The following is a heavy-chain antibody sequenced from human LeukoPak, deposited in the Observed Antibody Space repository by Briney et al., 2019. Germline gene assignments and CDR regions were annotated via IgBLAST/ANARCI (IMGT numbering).Heavy chain of an antibody. J-gene: IGHJ4*02. CDR1: GGSFDGYY. CDR3: AREESYGQSLYFDY. Sequence: PSETLSLTCAVFGGSFDGYYWSWIRQPPGKGLEWIGEITYDGSTNYNPSLKSRVTISVDTSKNQFSLKLSSVTAADTAVYYCAREESYGQSLYFDYWGQGTLVTVSS. D-gene: IGHD5-18*01. V-gene: IGHV4-34*01. CDR2: ITYDGST.